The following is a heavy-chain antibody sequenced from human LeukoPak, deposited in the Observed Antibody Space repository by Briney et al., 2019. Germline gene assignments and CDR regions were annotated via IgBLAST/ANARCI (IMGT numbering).Heavy chain of an antibody. CDR2: IYTTGST. J-gene: IGHJ6*02. V-gene: IGHV4-4*07. CDR1: CGFISTYY. Sequence: PSDTQSLTCTVSCGFISTYYCSWIRHPAGEGLEWIGRIYTTGSTTSRPSLKSRVTMSVDASKSQFSLRLTSVTAADTAVYYCARAGREMYYDSLTSSYRDYYNYGLDVWGQGTRVTVSS. CDR3: ARAGREMYYDSLTSSYRDYYNYGLDV. D-gene: IGHD3-9*01.